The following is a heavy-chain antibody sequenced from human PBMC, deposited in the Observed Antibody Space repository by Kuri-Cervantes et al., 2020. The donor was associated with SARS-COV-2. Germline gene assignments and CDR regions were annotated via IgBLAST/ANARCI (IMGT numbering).Heavy chain of an antibody. D-gene: IGHD3-10*01. CDR3: AKGRGYGYGFDI. Sequence: SLKISCAASGFTVSSNYMSWVRQAPGKGLEWVSGISWNSNNIDYVDSVKGRFTISRDNAKNSLFLQMNSLRAEDMAMYYCAKGRGYGYGFDIWGQGTMVTVSS. J-gene: IGHJ3*02. V-gene: IGHV3-9*03. CDR1: GFTVSSNY. CDR2: ISWNSNNI.